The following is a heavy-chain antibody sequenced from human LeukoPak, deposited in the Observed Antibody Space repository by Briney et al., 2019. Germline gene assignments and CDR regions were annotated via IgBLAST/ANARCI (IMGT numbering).Heavy chain of an antibody. CDR3: ARGPPDYFGDNGYLDY. CDR1: GYTFTTYY. J-gene: IGHJ4*02. V-gene: IGHV1-46*01. Sequence: ASVKVSCKASGYTFTTYYMHWVRQAPGQGPEWMGLINPSGGGTTYAQKFQGRVTMTRDTSTSTVNMELRSLKSEDTAVYYCARGPPDYFGDNGYLDYWGQGTLVTVSS. CDR2: INPSGGGT. D-gene: IGHD3-10*01.